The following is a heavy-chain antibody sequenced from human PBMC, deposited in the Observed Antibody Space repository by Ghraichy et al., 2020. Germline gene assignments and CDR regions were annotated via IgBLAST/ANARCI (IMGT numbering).Heavy chain of an antibody. J-gene: IGHJ5*02. CDR3: ASSGIRASAFDP. Sequence: GSLRLSCSVFGVSMTSYYWNWIRQPPGKGLEWIGYIYYTGSTIYSSSLESRVTMSVDTSKNQFSLKLTSVTAADTAVYYCASSGIRASAFDPWGQGTLVTVSS. CDR2: IYYTGST. V-gene: IGHV4-59*01. CDR1: GVSMTSYY. D-gene: IGHD1-14*01.